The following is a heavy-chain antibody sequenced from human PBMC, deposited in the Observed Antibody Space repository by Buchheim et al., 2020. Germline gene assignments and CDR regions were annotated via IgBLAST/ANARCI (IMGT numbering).Heavy chain of an antibody. CDR3: ARGPSYYYDSSGYYTFEY. CDR2: IKQDGSEK. J-gene: IGHJ4*02. V-gene: IGHV3-7*01. D-gene: IGHD3-22*01. CDR1: GFTFSRYW. Sequence: EVRLVESGGGLVQPGGSLRLSCAASGFTFSRYWMSWVRQAPGKGLEWVANIKQDGSEKYYVDSVKGRFTISRDNAENSLYLQMNSLRAEDTAGYYCARGPSYYYDSSGYYTFEYWGQGTL.